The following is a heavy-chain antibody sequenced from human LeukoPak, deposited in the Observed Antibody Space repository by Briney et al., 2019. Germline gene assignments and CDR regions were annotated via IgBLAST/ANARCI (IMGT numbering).Heavy chain of an antibody. CDR3: ARTRVDTTTFDYFDY. V-gene: IGHV3-53*01. D-gene: IGHD4-11*01. CDR2: IYSGGST. J-gene: IGHJ4*02. Sequence: GGSLRLSCVVSGFTVSTNFMSWVRRAPGERLEWVSVIYSGGSTYYADSVKGRFTISRDNSKNTLYLQMNSLRVEDTAVYYCARTRVDTTTFDYFDYWGQGTLVTVSS. CDR1: GFTVSTNF.